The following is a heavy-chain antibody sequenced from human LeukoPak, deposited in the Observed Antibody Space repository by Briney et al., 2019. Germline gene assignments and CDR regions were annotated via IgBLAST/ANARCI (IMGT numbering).Heavy chain of an antibody. CDR1: GFTFSSYG. Sequence: GGSLRLSCAASGFTFSSYGMHWVRQAPGKGLEWVAVIWYDGSNKYYADSVKGRFTISRDNSKNTLYLQMNSLRAEDTAVYYCARDRGAAGTPGRNYYGMDVWGQGTTVTVSS. V-gene: IGHV3-33*08. J-gene: IGHJ6*02. CDR2: IWYDGSNK. D-gene: IGHD6-13*01. CDR3: ARDRGAAGTPGRNYYGMDV.